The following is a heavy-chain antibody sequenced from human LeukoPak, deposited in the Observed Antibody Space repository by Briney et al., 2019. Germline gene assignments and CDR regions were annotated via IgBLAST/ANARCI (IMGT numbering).Heavy chain of an antibody. CDR3: AREGQQWLEGHDAFDI. D-gene: IGHD6-19*01. J-gene: IGHJ3*02. CDR1: GGSISSYY. Sequence: KSSETLSLTRTISGGSISSYYWSWIRQPPGKGLEWVGYIYYSGSTNYNPSLKSRVTISIDTSKNQFSLKLSSVTAADTAVYYCAREGQQWLEGHDAFDIWGQGTMVTVS. CDR2: IYYSGST. V-gene: IGHV4-59*01.